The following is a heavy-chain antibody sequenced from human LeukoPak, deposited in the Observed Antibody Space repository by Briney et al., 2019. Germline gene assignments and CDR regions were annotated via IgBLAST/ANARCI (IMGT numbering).Heavy chain of an antibody. CDR3: ARAGRSSSFFNYHYYYMDV. D-gene: IGHD6-6*01. CDR2: MNPNSGNT. CDR1: GYSFTNYD. Sequence: ASVTVSCKAFGYSFTNYDINWVRQATGQGLEWMGWMNPNSGNTGYAQKFQGRVTMTRNTSISTAYMELHSLRSEDSAVYYCARAGRSSSFFNYHYYYMDVWGKGTTVTVSS. J-gene: IGHJ6*03. V-gene: IGHV1-8*01.